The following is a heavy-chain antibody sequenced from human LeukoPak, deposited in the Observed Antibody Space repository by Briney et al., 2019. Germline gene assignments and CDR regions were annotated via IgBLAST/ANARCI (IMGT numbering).Heavy chain of an antibody. J-gene: IGHJ4*02. CDR2: IYYSGST. D-gene: IGHD6-19*01. V-gene: IGHV4-59*01. CDR1: GGSISSYY. CDR3: ARWYTDQWHLDF. Sequence: PSETLSLTCTVSGGSISSYYWSWIRQPPGKGLEWIGYIYYSGSTNYNPSLKSRVTISVDTSKNQFSLKLSSVTAADTAVYYCARWYTDQWHLDFWGLGTLVTVSP.